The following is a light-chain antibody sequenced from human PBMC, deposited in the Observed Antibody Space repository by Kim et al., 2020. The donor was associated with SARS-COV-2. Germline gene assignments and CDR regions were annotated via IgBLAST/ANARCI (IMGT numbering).Light chain of an antibody. J-gene: IGKJ4*01. CDR2: AAS. CDR3: QRLNSYPLT. V-gene: IGKV1-9*01. Sequence: ASVGDRVTITCRASQGISSYLAWYQQKPVQAPKLLIHAASTLQTGVPSRFSGSGSGTEFTLTISSLQPEDFATYYCQRLNSYPLTFGGGTKVDIK. CDR1: QGISSY.